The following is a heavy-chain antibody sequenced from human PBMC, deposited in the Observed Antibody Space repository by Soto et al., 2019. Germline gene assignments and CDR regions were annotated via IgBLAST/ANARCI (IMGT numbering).Heavy chain of an antibody. D-gene: IGHD3-22*01. V-gene: IGHV3-15*07. CDR1: GVAFRNAW. CDR3: TTDPVTMIVVVPSSG. J-gene: IGHJ4*02. Sequence: PGISRRLSWAAPGVAFRNAWLTWARQAPGKGLEWVGRIKSKTDGGTTDYAAPVKGRFTISRDDSKNTLYLQMNSLKTEDTAVYYCTTDPVTMIVVVPSSGWGQGP. CDR2: IKSKTDGGTT.